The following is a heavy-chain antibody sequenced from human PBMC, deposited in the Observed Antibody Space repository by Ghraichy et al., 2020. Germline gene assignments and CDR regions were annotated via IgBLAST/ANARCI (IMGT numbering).Heavy chain of an antibody. Sequence: SETLSLTCTVSGGSISSSSYYWGWIRQPPGKGLEWIGSIYYSGSTYYNPSLKSRVTISVDTSKNQFSLKLSSVTAADTAVYYCARLPAAIVYGFDPWGQGTLVTVSS. J-gene: IGHJ5*02. CDR1: GGSISSSSYY. CDR2: IYYSGST. CDR3: ARLPAAIVYGFDP. V-gene: IGHV4-39*01. D-gene: IGHD2-2*01.